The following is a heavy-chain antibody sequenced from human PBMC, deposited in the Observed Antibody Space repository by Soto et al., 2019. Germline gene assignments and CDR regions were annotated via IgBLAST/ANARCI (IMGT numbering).Heavy chain of an antibody. CDR2: ISSGGDHL. Sequence: PGGSLRLSCAASGFMFSHYTMNWVRQAPGKGLEWVSVISSGGDHLSYGDSVRGRFTISRENAKNSLYLQMNNLRAEDTAMYYCARDPRGGSPRRIDSWGQGTMVTV. D-gene: IGHD1-26*01. CDR3: ARDPRGGSPRRIDS. V-gene: IGHV3-21*01. J-gene: IGHJ4*02. CDR1: GFMFSHYT.